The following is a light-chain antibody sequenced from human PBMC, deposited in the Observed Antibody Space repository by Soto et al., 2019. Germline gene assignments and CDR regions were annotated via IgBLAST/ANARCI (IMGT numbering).Light chain of an antibody. CDR3: QSYDSSLSGSV. Sequence: QSVLTQPPSVSGAPGQRVTISCTGSSSNIGAGYDVHWYQQLPGTAPKLLIYGNSNRPSGVPDRFSGSKSGTSACLAITGIQAEDEADYYCQSYDSSLSGSVFGGGTKLTVL. CDR2: GNS. CDR1: SSNIGAGYD. V-gene: IGLV1-40*01. J-gene: IGLJ2*01.